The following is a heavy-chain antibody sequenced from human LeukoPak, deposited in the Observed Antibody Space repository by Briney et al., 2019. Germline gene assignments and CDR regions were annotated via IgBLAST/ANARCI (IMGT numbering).Heavy chain of an antibody. V-gene: IGHV1-2*02. CDR3: AREAGTMIVVVGFDY. CDR1: GYTFTGYY. Sequence: GASVKVSCKASGYTFTGYYMHWVRQAPGQGLEWMGWINPNSGGTNYAQKFQGRVTMTRDTSISTAYMELSRLRSDDTAVYYCAREAGTMIVVVGFDYWGQGTLVTVSS. CDR2: INPNSGGT. D-gene: IGHD3-22*01. J-gene: IGHJ4*02.